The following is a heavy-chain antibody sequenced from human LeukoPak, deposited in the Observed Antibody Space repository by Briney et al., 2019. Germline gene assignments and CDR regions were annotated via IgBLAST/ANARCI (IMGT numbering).Heavy chain of an antibody. Sequence: GGSLRLSCAASGFPFSSYAMNWVRQAPGKGLEWVAVIWYDGSNKYYADSVKGRFTISRDNSKNTLYLQMNSLRAEDTAVYYCAREDCSGGSCYIDYWGQGTLVTVSS. J-gene: IGHJ4*02. CDR2: IWYDGSNK. CDR3: AREDCSGGSCYIDY. V-gene: IGHV3-33*08. D-gene: IGHD2-15*01. CDR1: GFPFSSYA.